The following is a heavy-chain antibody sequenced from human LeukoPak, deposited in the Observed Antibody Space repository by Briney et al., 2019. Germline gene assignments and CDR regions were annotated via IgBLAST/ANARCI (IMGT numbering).Heavy chain of an antibody. CDR1: GGTFSSYA. Sequence: GASVKVSCKASGGTFSSYAISWVRQTPGQGLEWMGGIIPIFGTANYAQKFQGRVTITTDESTSTAYMELSSLRSEDTAVYYCARVVYRRNWFDPWGQGTLATVSS. J-gene: IGHJ5*02. CDR3: ARVVYRRNWFDP. CDR2: IIPIFGTA. V-gene: IGHV1-69*05. D-gene: IGHD1-14*01.